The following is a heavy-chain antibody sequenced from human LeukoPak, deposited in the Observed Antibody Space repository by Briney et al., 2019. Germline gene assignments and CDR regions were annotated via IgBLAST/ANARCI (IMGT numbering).Heavy chain of an antibody. CDR2: ISTSGNT. J-gene: IGHJ4*02. CDR1: GGSSSSYY. V-gene: IGHV4-4*09. D-gene: IGHD6-13*01. Sequence: SETLSLTCTVSGGSSSSYYWSWIQQPPGQGLEWIGYISTSGNTNHNPSLESRVTISVDTSKNQFSLKLTSVTAADTAVYYCARYGSNWFFDYWGQGTLVTVSS. CDR3: ARYGSNWFFDY.